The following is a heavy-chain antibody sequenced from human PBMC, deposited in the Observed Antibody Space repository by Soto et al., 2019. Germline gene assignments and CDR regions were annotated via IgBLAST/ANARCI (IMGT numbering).Heavy chain of an antibody. D-gene: IGHD5-12*01. CDR2: INHSGST. CDR3: AGSPVATIYGGYFDY. Sequence: KPSETLSLTCAVYGGSFSGYYWSWIRQPPGKGLEWIGEINHSGSTNYNPSLKSRVTISVDTSKNQFSLKLSSVTAADTAVYYCAGSPVATIYGGYFDYWGQGTLVTVSS. CDR1: GGSFSGYY. V-gene: IGHV4-34*01. J-gene: IGHJ4*02.